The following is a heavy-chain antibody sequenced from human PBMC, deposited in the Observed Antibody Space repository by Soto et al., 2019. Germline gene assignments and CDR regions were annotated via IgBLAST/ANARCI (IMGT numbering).Heavy chain of an antibody. CDR2: IYHSGGT. CDR1: GASIGSGGYS. V-gene: IGHV4-30-2*03. Sequence: SETLSLTCAVSGASIGSGGYSWAWIRQPPGKGLEWIGYIYHSGGTYFNPSLKSRVTISVDTSKNQFSLKLSSVTAADTAVYYCAKVIVVDYYGMDVWGQGTTVTVSS. D-gene: IGHD2-2*01. J-gene: IGHJ6*02. CDR3: AKVIVVDYYGMDV.